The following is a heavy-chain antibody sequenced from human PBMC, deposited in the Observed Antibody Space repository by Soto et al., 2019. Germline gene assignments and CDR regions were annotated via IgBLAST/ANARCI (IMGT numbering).Heavy chain of an antibody. J-gene: IGHJ4*02. CDR1: GFTFSDYA. Sequence: GGSLRLSCAASGFTFSDYAMHWVRQPPGKGLEWVAVISYDGNNEYYADSVKGRFTISRDNSENTLYLQMNSLRTEDTAVYYCANGITVAVTDYWGQGTLVTVSS. CDR2: ISYDGNNE. CDR3: ANGITVAVTDY. V-gene: IGHV3-30-3*01. D-gene: IGHD6-19*01.